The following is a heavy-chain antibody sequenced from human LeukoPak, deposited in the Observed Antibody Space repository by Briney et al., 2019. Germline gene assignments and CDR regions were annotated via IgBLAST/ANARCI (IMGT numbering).Heavy chain of an antibody. Sequence: GGSLRLSCAASGFTFSNYWMSWVRQAPGKGLEWVGNMKHDGSEKYYVDSVKGRFTISRDNARNSLYLRMNSLRAEDTALYYCARDVKYYDYLDSWGQGTLVTVSS. J-gene: IGHJ4*02. V-gene: IGHV3-7*04. CDR2: MKHDGSEK. CDR3: ARDVKYYDYLDS. D-gene: IGHD3-3*01. CDR1: GFTFSNYW.